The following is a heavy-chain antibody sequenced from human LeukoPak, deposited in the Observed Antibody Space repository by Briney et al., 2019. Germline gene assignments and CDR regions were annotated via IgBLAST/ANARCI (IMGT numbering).Heavy chain of an antibody. CDR2: IYCSGRT. CDR1: GDSISSSSYY. Sequence: SETLSLTCTVSGDSISSSSYYWGWIRQPPGQELEWIGSIYCSGRTYYNPSHKGRVTISVDTSKNQFSLKLSSVTAADTAVYYCARLGLRRGVGVVVAARWFDPWGQGTLVTVSS. V-gene: IGHV4-39*01. D-gene: IGHD2-15*01. J-gene: IGHJ5*02. CDR3: ARLGLRRGVGVVVAARWFDP.